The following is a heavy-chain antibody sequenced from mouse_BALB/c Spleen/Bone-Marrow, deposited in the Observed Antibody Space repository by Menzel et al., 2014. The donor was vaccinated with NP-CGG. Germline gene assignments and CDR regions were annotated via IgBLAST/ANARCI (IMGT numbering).Heavy chain of an antibody. D-gene: IGHD1-1*01. CDR2: ISDGGSYT. V-gene: IGHV5-4*02. CDR1: GFTFSDYY. Sequence: EAKLEESGGGLVKPGGSLKLSCAASGFTFSDYYMYWVRQTPEKRLEWVATISDGGSYTYYPDSVKGRFTISRDNAKNNLYLQMSSLKSEDTAMYYCARGSSYFDYWDQGATLPVSS. CDR3: ARGSSYFDY. J-gene: IGHJ2*01.